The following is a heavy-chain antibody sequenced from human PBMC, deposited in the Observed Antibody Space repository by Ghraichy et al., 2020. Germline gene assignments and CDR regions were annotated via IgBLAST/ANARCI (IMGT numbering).Heavy chain of an antibody. D-gene: IGHD6-13*01. V-gene: IGHV4-31*03. J-gene: IGHJ6*02. CDR2: IFHSGNT. Sequence: SETLSLTCTVSGGAISSGDYYWSWIRQHPGKGLEWIGYIFHSGNTYYNPSLKSRISISADTSKNQFSLRLSSVTAADTAVYYCAKDYSSTPGRMDVWGQGTTVTVSS. CDR1: GGAISSGDYY. CDR3: AKDYSSTPGRMDV.